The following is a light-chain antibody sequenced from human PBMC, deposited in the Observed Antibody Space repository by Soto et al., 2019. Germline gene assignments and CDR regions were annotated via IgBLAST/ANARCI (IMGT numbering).Light chain of an antibody. Sequence: DIQMTQSPSSLSATVGDRVAITCRASQGISNYLAWYQQKPGKVPKLLIYAASTLQSGVPSRFSGSGSGTDFTLTISSMQPEDVATYYCKKYNSAPFTFGHGTKVDIK. V-gene: IGKV1-27*01. CDR2: AAS. CDR1: QGISNY. J-gene: IGKJ3*01. CDR3: KKYNSAPFT.